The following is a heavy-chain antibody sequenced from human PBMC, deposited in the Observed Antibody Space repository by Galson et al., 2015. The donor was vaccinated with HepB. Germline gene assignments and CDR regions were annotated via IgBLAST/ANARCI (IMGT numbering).Heavy chain of an antibody. Sequence: SLRLSCAASGFTFSSYAMHWVRQAPGKGLEWVAVISYDGSNKYYADSVKGRFTISRDNSKNTLYLQMNSLRAEDTAVYYCARCGYDILTGYYTYFDYWGQGTLVTVSS. D-gene: IGHD3-9*01. CDR2: ISYDGSNK. CDR1: GFTFSSYA. V-gene: IGHV3-30-3*01. CDR3: ARCGYDILTGYYTYFDY. J-gene: IGHJ4*02.